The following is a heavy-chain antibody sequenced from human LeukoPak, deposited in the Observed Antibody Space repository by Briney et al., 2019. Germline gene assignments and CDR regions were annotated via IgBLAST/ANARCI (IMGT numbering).Heavy chain of an antibody. V-gene: IGHV3-48*02. D-gene: IGHD2-21*01. CDR1: VFILSTYT. J-gene: IGHJ3*02. CDR3: ARDGGYGGAFDGFDI. Sequence: GGSLRLSCAASVFILSTYTMNWVRQAPGKGLEWVSYISSSSRIIYYADSVKGRFTISRDNAKNSLYLQMNSLRDEDPAVYHCARDGGYGGAFDGFDIWGQGTMVTVSS. CDR2: ISSSSRII.